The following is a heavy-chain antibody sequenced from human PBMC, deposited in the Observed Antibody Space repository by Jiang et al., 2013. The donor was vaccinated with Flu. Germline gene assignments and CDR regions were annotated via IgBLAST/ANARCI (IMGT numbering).Heavy chain of an antibody. D-gene: IGHD3-10*01. CDR1: GFTFSSYG. J-gene: IGHJ4*02. V-gene: IGHV3-30*18. Sequence: ASGFTFSSYGMHWVRQAPGKGLEWVAVISYDGSNKYYADSVKGRFTISRDNSKNTLYLQMNSLRAEDTAVYYCAKDADYYGSGSYIDYWGQGTLVTVSS. CDR2: ISYDGSNK. CDR3: AKDADYYGSGSYIDY.